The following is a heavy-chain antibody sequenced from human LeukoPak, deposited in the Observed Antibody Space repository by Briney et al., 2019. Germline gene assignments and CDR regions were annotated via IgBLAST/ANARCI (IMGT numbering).Heavy chain of an antibody. J-gene: IGHJ5*02. V-gene: IGHV3-53*05. CDR3: ARNWFDP. Sequence: GGSLRLSCAASGFTVSSDYMSWVRQAPGKGLEWVSVSGGSTYYADSVKGRFTISRDKSKNTVYLQMNSLRFEDTAMYYCARNWFDPWGQGTLVTISS. CDR2: SGGST. CDR1: GFTVSSDY.